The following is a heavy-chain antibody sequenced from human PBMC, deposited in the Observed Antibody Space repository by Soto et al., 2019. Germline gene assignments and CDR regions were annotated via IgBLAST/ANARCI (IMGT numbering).Heavy chain of an antibody. V-gene: IGHV3-11*06. D-gene: IGHD3-10*01. Sequence: QVQLVESGGGLVKPGGSLRLSCAASGFTFSDYYMSWIRQAPGKGLEWVSYISSSSSYTNYADSVKGRFTISRDNAKNSLYLQMNSLRAGDTAVYYCARSSLHYYGSGSYYRFDPWGQGTLVTVSS. CDR2: ISSSSSYT. CDR3: ARSSLHYYGSGSYYRFDP. J-gene: IGHJ5*02. CDR1: GFTFSDYY.